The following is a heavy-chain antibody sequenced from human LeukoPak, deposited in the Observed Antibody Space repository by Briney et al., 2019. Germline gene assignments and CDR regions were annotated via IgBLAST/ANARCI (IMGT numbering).Heavy chain of an antibody. V-gene: IGHV4-38-2*02. J-gene: IGHJ6*03. CDR1: GYSISSGYY. CDR3: ARDRFDDSSGYYYHYYYYMDV. Sequence: PSETLSLTCTVSGYSISSGYYWDWIRQPPGKGLEWIGSIYHSGSTYYNPSLKSRVTISVDTSKSQFSLKVSSVTAADTAVYYCARDRFDDSSGYYYHYYYYMDVWGKGTTVTVSS. CDR2: IYHSGST. D-gene: IGHD3-22*01.